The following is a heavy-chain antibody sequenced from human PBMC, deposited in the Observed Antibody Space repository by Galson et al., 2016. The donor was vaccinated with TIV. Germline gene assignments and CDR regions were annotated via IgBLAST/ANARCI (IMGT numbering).Heavy chain of an antibody. V-gene: IGHV1-69*15. CDR2: IMPFFTTG. Sequence: SVKVSCKASGGTFSSYALSWVRQAPGQGLEWMGRIMPFFTTGNYAQKFQGRVTITADESTSTAYMELRSLRSEDTAVYYCARDRGPGTYCGGDCYPDYWGQGTLVTVSS. CDR1: GGTFSSYA. CDR3: ARDRGPGTYCGGDCYPDY. J-gene: IGHJ4*02. D-gene: IGHD2-21*02.